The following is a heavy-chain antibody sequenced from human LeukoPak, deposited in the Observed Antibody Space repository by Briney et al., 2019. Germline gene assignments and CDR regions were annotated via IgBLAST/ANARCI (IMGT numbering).Heavy chain of an antibody. D-gene: IGHD3-10*01. Sequence: PSETLSLTCALYGGSFSGYYWSWIRQPPGKGLEWIGEINHSGSTNYNPSLKSRVTISVDTSKNQFSLKLSSVTAADTAVYYCARPPTYYGSGPIDYWGQGTLVTVSS. CDR3: ARPPTYYGSGPIDY. J-gene: IGHJ4*02. CDR1: GGSFSGYY. CDR2: INHSGST. V-gene: IGHV4-34*01.